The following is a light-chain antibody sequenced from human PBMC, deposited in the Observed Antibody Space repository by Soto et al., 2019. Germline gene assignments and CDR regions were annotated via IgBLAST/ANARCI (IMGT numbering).Light chain of an antibody. Sequence: EIVLTQSPGTLSLSPGERATLSCRASQSVSSSYLAWYQQKPGQAPRLLIYGASSMATGIPDRFGGSGSGTDSTSTISTLQPEAVAVYDCQQYDSSPLTFGGSTKVDVK. CDR2: GAS. CDR3: QQYDSSPLT. CDR1: QSVSSSY. J-gene: IGKJ4*01. V-gene: IGKV3-20*01.